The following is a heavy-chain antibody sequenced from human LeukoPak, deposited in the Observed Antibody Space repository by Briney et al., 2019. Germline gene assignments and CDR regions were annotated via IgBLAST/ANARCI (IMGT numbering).Heavy chain of an antibody. D-gene: IGHD3-10*01. CDR2: IYYSGST. Sequence: SETLSLTCTVSGGSISSSSYYWGWIRQPPGKGLEWIGSIYYSGSTYYNPSLKSRVTISVDTSKNQFSLKLSSVTAADTAVYYCAGRRGPLGGLIDYWGQGTLVTVSS. V-gene: IGHV4-39*01. J-gene: IGHJ4*02. CDR1: GGSISSSSYY. CDR3: AGRRGPLGGLIDY.